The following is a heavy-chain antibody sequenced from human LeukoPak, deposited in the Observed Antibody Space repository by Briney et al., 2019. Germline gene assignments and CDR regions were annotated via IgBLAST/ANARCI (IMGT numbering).Heavy chain of an antibody. J-gene: IGHJ4*02. CDR1: GYTFTDYF. Sequence: ASVKVSCKTSGYTFTDYFIHWVRQAPGQGLEWMGWIHPNSGATKSAEKFQGRVTLTRDTSITTVYMELSRLSSDDTAVYYCARDIVVVSDTRGFDYWGQGTLVTVS. V-gene: IGHV1-2*02. CDR2: IHPNSGAT. D-gene: IGHD2-21*01. CDR3: ARDIVVVSDTRGFDY.